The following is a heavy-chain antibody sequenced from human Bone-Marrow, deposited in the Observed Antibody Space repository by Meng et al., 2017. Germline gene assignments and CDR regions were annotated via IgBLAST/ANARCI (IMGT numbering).Heavy chain of an antibody. CDR3: ARSGIQLWLYY. CDR1: GYTFTGYY. D-gene: IGHD5-18*01. J-gene: IGHJ4*02. CDR2: MNPNSGNT. V-gene: IGHV1-8*02. Sequence: QVRLVQGGAEVKKPGASVKVSCKASGYTFTGYYMHWVRQAPGQGLEWMGWMNPNSGNTGYAQKFQGRVTMTRNTSISTAYMELSSLRSEDTAVYYCARSGIQLWLYYWGRGTLVTVSS.